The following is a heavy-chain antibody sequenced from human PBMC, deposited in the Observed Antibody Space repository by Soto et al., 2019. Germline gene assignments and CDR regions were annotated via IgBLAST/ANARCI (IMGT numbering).Heavy chain of an antibody. Sequence: QLQLQESGPGLVKPSETLSLTCTVSGGSISTSSYYWGWIRQPPGKGLEWIGSIYHNGNIYYNPSLKSRVTISVDTSKNQFSLKLSSVTAADTAMYYCASKPGSGSYYLDYWGHGTLVTVSS. D-gene: IGHD3-10*01. V-gene: IGHV4-39*01. CDR2: IYHNGNI. CDR3: ASKPGSGSYYLDY. CDR1: GGSISTSSYY. J-gene: IGHJ4*01.